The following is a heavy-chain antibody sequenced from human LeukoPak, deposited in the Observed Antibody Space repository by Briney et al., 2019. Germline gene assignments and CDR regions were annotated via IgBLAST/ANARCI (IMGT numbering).Heavy chain of an antibody. J-gene: IGHJ1*01. Sequence: GGSLRLSCAASGFTFSSYSMNWVRQAPGKGLEWVSSISSSSSYIYYADSVKGRFTISRDNAKNSLYLQMNSLRAEGTAVYYCAKDRHYSSSSPEYFQHWGQGTLVTVSS. CDR1: GFTFSSYS. D-gene: IGHD6-6*01. CDR2: ISSSSSYI. CDR3: AKDRHYSSSSPEYFQH. V-gene: IGHV3-21*04.